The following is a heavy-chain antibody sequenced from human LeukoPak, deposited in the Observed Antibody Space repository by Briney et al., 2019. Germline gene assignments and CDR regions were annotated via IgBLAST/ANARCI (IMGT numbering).Heavy chain of an antibody. V-gene: IGHV4-31*03. J-gene: IGHJ6*02. Sequence: PSETLSLTCTVSGGSISSGGYHWSWIRQHPGKGLEWIGYIYYSGSTYCNPSLKSRVTISVDTSKNQFSLKLSSVTAADTAVYYCARDTRDYDTLTGYFSYGMDVWGQGTTVTVSS. CDR2: IYYSGST. D-gene: IGHD3-9*01. CDR3: ARDTRDYDTLTGYFSYGMDV. CDR1: GGSISSGGYH.